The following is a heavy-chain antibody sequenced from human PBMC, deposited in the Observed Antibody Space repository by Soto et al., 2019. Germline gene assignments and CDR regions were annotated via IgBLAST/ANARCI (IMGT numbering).Heavy chain of an antibody. CDR1: GGSIHNSHSF. J-gene: IGHJ5*01. V-gene: IGHV4-39*01. CDR3: GRVVEGATRHTDLDS. Sequence: SETLSLTCTVSGGSIHNSHSFWGWIRQPPGKGLEFIGTVYYSGGAHYNSSLKSRVTISVDTANNQVSLRMRSLTAADTAVYYCGRVVEGATRHTDLDSWGQGTLVTVSS. D-gene: IGHD2-21*01. CDR2: VYYSGGA.